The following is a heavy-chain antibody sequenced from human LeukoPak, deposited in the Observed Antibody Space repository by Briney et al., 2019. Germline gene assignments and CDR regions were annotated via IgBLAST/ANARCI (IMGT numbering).Heavy chain of an antibody. Sequence: PGGSLRLSCAASGFTFSSYAMSWVRQAPGKGLEWVSAISGSGGSTYYADSVEGRFTISRDNSKNTLYLQMNSLRAEDTAVYYCAKTKGYDSSGYDFDYWGQGTLVTVSS. J-gene: IGHJ4*02. CDR1: GFTFSSYA. V-gene: IGHV3-23*01. CDR3: AKTKGYDSSGYDFDY. D-gene: IGHD3-22*01. CDR2: ISGSGGST.